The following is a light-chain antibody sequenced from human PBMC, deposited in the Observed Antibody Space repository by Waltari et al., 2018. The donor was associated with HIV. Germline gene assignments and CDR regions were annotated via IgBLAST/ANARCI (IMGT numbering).Light chain of an antibody. CDR3: PQYNNWPLT. CDR1: QSIRSN. V-gene: IGKV3-15*01. J-gene: IGKJ1*01. CDR2: GAS. Sequence: EIVMAQSPVAMSVSPGERATHPCRASQSIRSNLAWYQQKPGQAPRLLIYGASTRATGIPARFSGSGSGTEFTLTISSLQSEDFAVYYCPQYNNWPLTFGQGTKVEIK.